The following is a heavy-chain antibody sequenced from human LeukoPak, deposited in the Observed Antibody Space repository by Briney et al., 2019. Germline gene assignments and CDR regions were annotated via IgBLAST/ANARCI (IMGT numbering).Heavy chain of an antibody. D-gene: IGHD2-15*01. V-gene: IGHV3-21*01. CDR2: ISSSSSYI. J-gene: IGHJ6*02. CDR3: ARDVPGCSGGSCYSGGDV. Sequence: GGSLRLSCAASGFTFSSYSMNWVRQAPGKGLEWVSSISSSSSYICYADSVKGRFTISRDNAKNSLYLQMNSLRAEDTAVYYCARDVPGCSGGSCYSGGDVWGQGTTVTVSS. CDR1: GFTFSSYS.